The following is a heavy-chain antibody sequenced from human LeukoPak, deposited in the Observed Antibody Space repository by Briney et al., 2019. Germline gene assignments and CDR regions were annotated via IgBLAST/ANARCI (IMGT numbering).Heavy chain of an antibody. CDR2: IKQDGSEK. Sequence: SGGSLRLSCAASGFTFSSYWMSWVRQAPGKGLEWVANIKQDGSEKYYVDSVKGRFTISRDNAKNSLYLQMNSLRAEDTAVYYCARTIYYYESTSYFSDAFDVWGQGTMVTVSS. CDR1: GFTFSSYW. D-gene: IGHD3-22*01. V-gene: IGHV3-7*01. CDR3: ARTIYYYESTSYFSDAFDV. J-gene: IGHJ3*01.